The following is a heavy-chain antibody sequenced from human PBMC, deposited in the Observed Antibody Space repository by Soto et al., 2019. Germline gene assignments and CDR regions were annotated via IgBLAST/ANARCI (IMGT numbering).Heavy chain of an antibody. CDR3: ASALAAAADRWYFDY. CDR2: IWYDGSNK. V-gene: IGHV3-33*01. D-gene: IGHD6-13*01. Sequence: PGGSLRLSCAASGFTFISYGMHWVREAPGKGLEWVAVIWYDGSNKYYADSVKGRFTISRDNSKNTLYLQMNSLRAEDTAVYYCASALAAAADRWYFDYWGQGTLVTVSS. J-gene: IGHJ4*02. CDR1: GFTFISYG.